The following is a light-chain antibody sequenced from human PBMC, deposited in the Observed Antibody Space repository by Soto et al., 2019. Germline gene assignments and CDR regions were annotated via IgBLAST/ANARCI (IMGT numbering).Light chain of an antibody. Sequence: QSALAQPASVSGSPGQSITISCTGSSSDVGSYTSVSWYQQHPGKAPKLMIYEVSNRPSGVSRRFSGSKSGNTASLTISGLQAEDEAHYHCNSYTSDNRNYVFGTGTKVTVI. CDR1: SSDVGSYTS. J-gene: IGLJ1*01. CDR3: NSYTSDNRNYV. CDR2: EVS. V-gene: IGLV2-14*01.